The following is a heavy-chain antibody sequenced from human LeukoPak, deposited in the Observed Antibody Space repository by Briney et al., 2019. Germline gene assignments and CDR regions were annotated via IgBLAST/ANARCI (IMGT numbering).Heavy chain of an antibody. Sequence: SETLSLTCAVSGYSISSGYYWGWIRPPPGKGLEWIGSIYHSGSTYYNPSLKSRVTISVDTSKNQFSLKLSSVTAADTAVYYCARYLYCSSTSCPHYFDYWGQGTLVTVSS. V-gene: IGHV4-38-2*01. CDR3: ARYLYCSSTSCPHYFDY. CDR1: GYSISSGYY. CDR2: IYHSGST. D-gene: IGHD2-2*01. J-gene: IGHJ4*02.